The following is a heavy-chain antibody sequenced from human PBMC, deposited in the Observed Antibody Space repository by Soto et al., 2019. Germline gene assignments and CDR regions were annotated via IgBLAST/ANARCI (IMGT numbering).Heavy chain of an antibody. CDR1: GGSISSADYF. J-gene: IGHJ4*02. CDR3: AREPYLPKARNDF. Sequence: QVHLQESGPGLVKPSQTLSLTCSVSGGSISSADYFWTWIRQSPGKGLEWMGYIFHSGTTYYNPSLMGRLIISIENSINQFSLRLTSVTAADSAVYFCAREPYLPKARNDFWGQGTLVIVSS. V-gene: IGHV4-30-4*01. CDR2: IFHSGTT.